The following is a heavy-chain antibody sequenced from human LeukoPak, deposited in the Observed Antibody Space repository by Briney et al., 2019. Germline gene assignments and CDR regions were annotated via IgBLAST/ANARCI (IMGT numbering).Heavy chain of an antibody. V-gene: IGHV3-21*01. Sequence: PGGSLRLSCAASGFSFSTSTMNWVRQAPGKGLEWISSIGKTGRDMYYANSVRGRLTISRDNAKNSLFLVMDSLRVEDTSVYYCVRGDNRDYWGQGTLVTVSS. CDR2: IGKTGRDM. CDR3: VRGDNRDY. CDR1: GFSFSTST. D-gene: IGHD1-14*01. J-gene: IGHJ4*02.